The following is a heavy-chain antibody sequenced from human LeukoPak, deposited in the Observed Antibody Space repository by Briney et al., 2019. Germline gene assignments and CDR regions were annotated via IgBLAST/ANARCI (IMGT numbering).Heavy chain of an antibody. D-gene: IGHD2-15*01. CDR1: GYTFTSYD. J-gene: IGHJ6*02. CDR3: ARGRYCSGGSCYNYYYYGMDV. Sequence: ASVKVSCKASGYTFTSYDINWVRQATGQGLEWMGWMNPNSGNTGYAQKFQGRVTMTRNTSISTAYMELSSLRSEDPAVYYCARGRYCSGGSCYNYYYYGMDVWGQGTTVTVSS. V-gene: IGHV1-8*01. CDR2: MNPNSGNT.